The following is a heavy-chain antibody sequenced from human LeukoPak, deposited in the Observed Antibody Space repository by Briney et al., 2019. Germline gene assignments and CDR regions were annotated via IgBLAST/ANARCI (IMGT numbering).Heavy chain of an antibody. CDR1: GFTVSSNY. J-gene: IGHJ4*02. CDR2: MYSGGNT. CDR3: ARGGYDSSGHYHVGDY. V-gene: IGHV3-53*01. D-gene: IGHD3-22*01. Sequence: HTGGSLRLSCAASGFTVSSNYMSWVRQAPGKGLEWVSVMYSGGNTYYADSVKGRFTISRDNSKNTLHLQMNSLKIEDTAVYYCARGGYDSSGHYHVGDYWGQGTLVTVSS.